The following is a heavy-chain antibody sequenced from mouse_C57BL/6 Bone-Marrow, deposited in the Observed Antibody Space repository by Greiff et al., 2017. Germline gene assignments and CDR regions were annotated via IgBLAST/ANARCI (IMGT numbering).Heavy chain of an antibody. CDR1: GYTFTSYW. D-gene: IGHD2-13*01. Sequence: QVQLQQSGTELVKPGASVKLSCKASGYTFTSYWMHWVKQRPGQGLEWIGNINPSNGGTNYNEKFKSKATLTVDKSSSTAYMQLSSLTSEDSAVYYGARGAFYYGDPDYYAMDYWGQGTTVTVSS. J-gene: IGHJ4*01. CDR2: INPSNGGT. V-gene: IGHV1-53*01. CDR3: ARGAFYYGDPDYYAMDY.